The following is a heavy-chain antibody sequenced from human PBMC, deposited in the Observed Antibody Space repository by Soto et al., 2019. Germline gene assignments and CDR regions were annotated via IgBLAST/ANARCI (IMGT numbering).Heavy chain of an antibody. CDR2: IYYSGST. CDR1: GGSISSGDYY. D-gene: IGHD2-21*02. CDR3: ASDQVYCGGDCYYY. V-gene: IGHV4-30-4*01. J-gene: IGHJ4*02. Sequence: SETLSLTCTVSGGSISSGDYYWSWIRQPPGKGLEWIGYIYYSGSTYYNPSLKSRVTISVDTSKNQFSLKLSSVTAADTAVYYCASDQVYCGGDCYYYWGQGTLVTVSS.